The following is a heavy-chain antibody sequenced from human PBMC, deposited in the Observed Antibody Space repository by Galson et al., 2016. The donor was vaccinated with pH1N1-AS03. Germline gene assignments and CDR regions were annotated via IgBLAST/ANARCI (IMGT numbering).Heavy chain of an antibody. Sequence: CAASGLTFNSYAMQWVRQAPGKGLEWVAAISYDGVNKYYRDSVKGRFTVSRDNSKNTLNLQMNSLRPEDTAVYYCAKDGELELIGSGINWFDPWGQGTLVTVSS. V-gene: IGHV3-30*18. J-gene: IGHJ5*02. D-gene: IGHD1-7*01. CDR1: GLTFNSYA. CDR3: AKDGELELIGSGINWFDP. CDR2: ISYDGVNK.